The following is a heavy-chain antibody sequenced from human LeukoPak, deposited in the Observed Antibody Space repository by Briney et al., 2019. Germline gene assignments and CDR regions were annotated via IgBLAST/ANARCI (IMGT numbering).Heavy chain of an antibody. CDR1: GFTFSSYS. CDR3: ARDPGPGVNYNWFDP. D-gene: IGHD1-14*01. Sequence: GGSLRLSCAASGFTFSSYSMNWVRQAPGKGLEWVSSISSSSSYIYYAVSVKGRFTISRDNAKNSLYLQMNSLRAEDTAVYYCARDPGPGVNYNWFDPWGQGTLVTVSS. J-gene: IGHJ5*02. CDR2: ISSSSSYI. V-gene: IGHV3-21*01.